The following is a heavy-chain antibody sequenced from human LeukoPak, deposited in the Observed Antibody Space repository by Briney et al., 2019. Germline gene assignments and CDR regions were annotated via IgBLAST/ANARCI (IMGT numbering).Heavy chain of an antibody. CDR2: IYYSGST. V-gene: IGHV4-59*01. Sequence: SETLSLTCTVSGGSISSYYWSWIRQPPGKGLEWIGYIYYSGSTNYNPSLKSRVTISVDTSKNQFSLKLSSVTAADTAVYYCARAYDFWSGYYINWFDPWGQGTLVTVSS. D-gene: IGHD3-3*01. J-gene: IGHJ5*02. CDR3: ARAYDFWSGYYINWFDP. CDR1: GGSISSYY.